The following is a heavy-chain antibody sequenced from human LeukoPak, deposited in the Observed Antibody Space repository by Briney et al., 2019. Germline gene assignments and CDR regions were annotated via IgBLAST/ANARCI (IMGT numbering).Heavy chain of an antibody. CDR1: GFTFSSYS. CDR2: ISSSSSYI. Sequence: GGSLRLSCAASGFTFSSYSMNWVRQAPGKGLEWVSSISSSSSYIYYADSVKGRFTISRDNAKNSLYLQMNSLRAEDTAVYYCARDLLYYYDSSGFDYWGQGTLVTVSS. V-gene: IGHV3-21*01. D-gene: IGHD3-22*01. CDR3: ARDLLYYYDSSGFDY. J-gene: IGHJ4*02.